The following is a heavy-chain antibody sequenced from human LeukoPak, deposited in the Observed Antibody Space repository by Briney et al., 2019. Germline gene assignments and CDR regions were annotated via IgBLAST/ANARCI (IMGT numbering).Heavy chain of an antibody. J-gene: IGHJ4*02. Sequence: SETLSLTCTVSGGSISSSSYYWGWIRQPPGKGLEWIGSIYYSGSTYYNPSLKSRVTISVDTSKNQFSLKLSSVTAADTAVYYCARDYYDSSGYPHWGQGTLVTVSS. CDR1: GGSISSSSYY. CDR3: ARDYYDSSGYPH. V-gene: IGHV4-39*07. CDR2: IYYSGST. D-gene: IGHD3-22*01.